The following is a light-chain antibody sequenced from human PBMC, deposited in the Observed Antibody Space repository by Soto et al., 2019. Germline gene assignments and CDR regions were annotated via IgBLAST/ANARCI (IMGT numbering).Light chain of an antibody. Sequence: EIVMTQSPATLSVSPGERVTLSCRASQSVRSNLAWYQQKPGQAPRLLIYGASTRATGIAARFSGSGSGTDFTLTISSLQSEDFAVYYCQHYNNWPLFTFGPGTKVDLK. CDR3: QHYNNWPLFT. J-gene: IGKJ3*01. CDR1: QSVRSN. V-gene: IGKV3-15*01. CDR2: GAS.